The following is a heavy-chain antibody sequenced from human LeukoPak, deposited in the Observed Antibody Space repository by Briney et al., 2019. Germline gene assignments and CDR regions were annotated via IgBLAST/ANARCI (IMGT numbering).Heavy chain of an antibody. Sequence: GGPLRLSCAASGFTFSSYWMSWVRQAPGKGLERVANIKQDGSEKYYVDSVKGRFTISRDNAKNSLYLQMNSLRAEDTAVYYCARALYDSSGYSFDYWGQGTLVTVSS. V-gene: IGHV3-7*04. CDR1: GFTFSSYW. J-gene: IGHJ4*02. CDR3: ARALYDSSGYSFDY. CDR2: IKQDGSEK. D-gene: IGHD3-22*01.